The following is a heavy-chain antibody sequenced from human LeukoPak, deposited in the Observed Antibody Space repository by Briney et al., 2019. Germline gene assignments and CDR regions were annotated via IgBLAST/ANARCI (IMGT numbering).Heavy chain of an antibody. CDR1: GYSFTSYW. J-gene: IGHJ4*02. CDR3: ARHSAGIVVAGK. CDR2: IDPSDSYT. D-gene: IGHD6-19*01. Sequence: PGESLKISCKGSGYSFTSYWISWVRQMPGKGLEWMGRIDPSDSYTNYSPSFQGHVTISADKSISTVYLLWSSLKASDTAMYYCARHSAGIVVAGKWGQGTLVTVSS. V-gene: IGHV5-10-1*01.